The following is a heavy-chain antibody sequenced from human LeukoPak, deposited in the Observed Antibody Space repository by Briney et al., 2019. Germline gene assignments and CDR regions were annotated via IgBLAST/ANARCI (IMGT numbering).Heavy chain of an antibody. Sequence: GPTLVNPTQTLTLTCTFSGFSLRTSGMCVSWIRQPPGKALEWLARIDWDDDKFYSTSLKTRLTISKDTSKNLVVLTMTNMDPADTATYYCARIKTYSIRGENAMDVWGQGTTVTVSS. D-gene: IGHD4-11*01. V-gene: IGHV2-70*17. CDR2: IDWDDDK. CDR3: ARIKTYSIRGENAMDV. J-gene: IGHJ6*02. CDR1: GFSLRTSGMC.